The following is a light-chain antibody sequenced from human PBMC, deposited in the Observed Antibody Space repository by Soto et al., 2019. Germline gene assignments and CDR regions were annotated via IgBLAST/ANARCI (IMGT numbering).Light chain of an antibody. V-gene: IGLV1-40*01. CDR2: GNT. J-gene: IGLJ1*01. Sequence: QSVLTQPPSVSGAPGQRVTISCTGSSSNIGSTYDVQWYQQLPGTAPKLLIHGNTDRPSGVPDRFSGSKPGTSASLAITGLQADDEADYYCQSYDDSLSVHYVFGTGTKVTVL. CDR1: SSNIGSTYD. CDR3: QSYDDSLSVHYV.